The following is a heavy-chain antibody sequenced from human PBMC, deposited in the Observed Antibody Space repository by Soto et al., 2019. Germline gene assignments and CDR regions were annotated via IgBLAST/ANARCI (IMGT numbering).Heavy chain of an antibody. CDR1: GFTFSSYW. CDR2: INSDGSST. CDR3: AKVSRPSRISTPDFDY. Sequence: GGSLRLSCAASGFTFSSYWMHWVRQAPGKGLVWVSRINSDGSSTSYADSVKGRFTISRDNSRNTLYLQLNNLQAEDTAVYYCAKVSRPSRISTPDFDYWGQGTLVTVSS. V-gene: IGHV3-74*01. J-gene: IGHJ4*02.